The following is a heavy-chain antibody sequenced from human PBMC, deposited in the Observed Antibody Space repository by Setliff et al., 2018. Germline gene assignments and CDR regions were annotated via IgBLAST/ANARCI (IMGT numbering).Heavy chain of an antibody. J-gene: IGHJ5*02. D-gene: IGHD6-13*01. CDR1: GGSISSHY. CDR2: IYYSGST. Sequence: SETLSLTCTVSGGSISSHYWSWIRQPPGKGLEWIGYIYYSGSTNYNPSLKSRVTISVDTSKNQFSLKLSSVTAADTAVYYGAREEPYSSSWSWFDPWGQGTLVTVSS. V-gene: IGHV4-59*11. CDR3: AREEPYSSSWSWFDP.